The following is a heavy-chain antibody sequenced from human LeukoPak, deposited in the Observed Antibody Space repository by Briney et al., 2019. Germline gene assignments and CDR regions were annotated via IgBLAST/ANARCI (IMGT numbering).Heavy chain of an antibody. D-gene: IGHD1-20*01. V-gene: IGHV4-38-2*02. CDR1: GYSISSGYY. CDR3: ARCITETLSPIGRFDP. Sequence: SETLSLTCTVSGYSISSGYYWGWIRQPPGKGLQWIGNIYHSGSTYYNPPLKSRVTISVDTSKNQFSLKLSSVTAADTAVYYCARCITETLSPIGRFDPWGQGTLVTVSS. J-gene: IGHJ5*02. CDR2: IYHSGST.